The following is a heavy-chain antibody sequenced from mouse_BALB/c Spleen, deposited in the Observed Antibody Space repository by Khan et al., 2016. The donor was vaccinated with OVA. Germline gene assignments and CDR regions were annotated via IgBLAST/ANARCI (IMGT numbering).Heavy chain of an antibody. J-gene: IGHJ3*01. D-gene: IGHD2-12*01. V-gene: IGHV2-6-4*01. CDR2: IWGGGST. CDR3: ARTYYSSDGYCDMDY. Sequence: QVQLQQSGPGLVAPSQSLSITCTVSGFSLSRYNIHWVRQPPGKGLEWLGMIWGGGSTDYNSTLISRLSISKDNSQSQVLLKMNSLQTDDIAMYYGARTYYSSDGYCDMDYWGQGTLVTVSA. CDR1: GFSLSRYN.